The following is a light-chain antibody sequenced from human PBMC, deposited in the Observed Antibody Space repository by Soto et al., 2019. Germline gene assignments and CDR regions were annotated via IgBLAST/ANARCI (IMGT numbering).Light chain of an antibody. Sequence: QSALTQPASVSGSPGQSITISCTGTSSDVGGYKHVSWYQHHPGKAPKLMIYEVSNRPSGVSDRFSGSKSGYSASLTISGLQADDEADYYWNSQSSNGIRVFGTGTKVTVL. J-gene: IGLJ1*01. CDR1: SSDVGGYKH. CDR2: EVS. V-gene: IGLV2-14*01. CDR3: NSQSSNGIRV.